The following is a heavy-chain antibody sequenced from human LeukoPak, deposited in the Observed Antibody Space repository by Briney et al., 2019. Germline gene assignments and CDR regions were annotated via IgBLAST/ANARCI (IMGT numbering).Heavy chain of an antibody. V-gene: IGHV1-2*02. D-gene: IGHD1-7*01. CDR1: GYTFTGYY. Sequence: ASVKVSCKASGYTFTGYYMHWVRQAPGQGLEWMGWINPNSGGTNYTQKFQGRVTMTRDTSISTAYMELSRLRSDDTAVYYCARELWRSITGTTRRPLRAFDIWGQGTMVTVSS. CDR3: ARELWRSITGTTRRPLRAFDI. J-gene: IGHJ3*02. CDR2: INPNSGGT.